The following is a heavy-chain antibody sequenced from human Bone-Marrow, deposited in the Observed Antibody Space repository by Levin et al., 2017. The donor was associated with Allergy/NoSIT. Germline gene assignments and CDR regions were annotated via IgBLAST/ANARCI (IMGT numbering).Heavy chain of an antibody. J-gene: IGHJ4*02. CDR1: GFGFGSYA. V-gene: IGHV3-23*01. CDR2: NSGNGAKT. D-gene: IGHD2-15*01. Sequence: GGSLRLSCAASGFGFGSYAMSWVRQTPGKGLEWVSTNSGNGAKTYYADSVQGRFTISKDFSTNTLYLQMSILRDEDTAVYFCTRDNGRIAHHYWGQGTLVTVSS. CDR3: TRDNGRIAHHY.